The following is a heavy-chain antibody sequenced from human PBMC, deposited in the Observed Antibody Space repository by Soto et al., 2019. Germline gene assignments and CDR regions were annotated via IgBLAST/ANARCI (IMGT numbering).Heavy chain of an antibody. CDR3: ARLEPMDFWRGAYCMDV. Sequence: SETLSLTCAVSGGSISSGGYSWSWIRQPPGKGLEWIGYIYHSGSTYYNPSLKSRVTISVDTSKNQFSLKLSSVTAADTAVYYCARLEPMDFWRGAYCMDVWGQGTTVTVSS. CDR1: GGSISSGGYS. V-gene: IGHV4-30-2*03. D-gene: IGHD3-3*01. CDR2: IYHSGST. J-gene: IGHJ6*02.